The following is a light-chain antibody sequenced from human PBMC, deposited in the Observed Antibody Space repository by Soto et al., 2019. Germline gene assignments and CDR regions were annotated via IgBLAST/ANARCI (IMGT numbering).Light chain of an antibody. CDR3: LQDYIYPWT. Sequence: IQMTQSPSTLSGSVGDRVTITWRASQTISSWLAWYQQKPGKAPKLLINTASTLQSGVSSRFSGSGSGTDFTLTISSLQPEDFATYYCLQDYIYPWTFGQGTKVDIK. CDR2: TAS. V-gene: IGKV1-6*01. J-gene: IGKJ1*01. CDR1: QTISSW.